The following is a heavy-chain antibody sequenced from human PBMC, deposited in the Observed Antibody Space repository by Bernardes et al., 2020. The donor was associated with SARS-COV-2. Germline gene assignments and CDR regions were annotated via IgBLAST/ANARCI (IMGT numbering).Heavy chain of an antibody. D-gene: IGHD2-15*01. J-gene: IGHJ4*02. CDR3: AKDRYCSGGSCFSDL. CDR1: GFTFSNYA. Sequence: GSLRLSCAASGFTFSNYAMSWVRQAPGKGLEWVSAISGAGGGTYYADSVKGRFTISRDNSKNMLYLQMNSLRADDTAVYYCAKDRYCSGGSCFSDLWGQGTLVTVSS. V-gene: IGHV3-23*01. CDR2: ISGAGGGT.